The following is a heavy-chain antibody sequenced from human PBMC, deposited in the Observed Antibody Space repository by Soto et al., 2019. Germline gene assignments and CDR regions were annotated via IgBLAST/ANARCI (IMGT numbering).Heavy chain of an antibody. CDR2: ISYDGSDK. D-gene: IGHD3-22*01. CDR1: GCTCSSYA. J-gene: IGHJ4*02. CDR3: ARDYYKYYDSSGYYRSPAY. V-gene: IGHV3-30-3*01. Sequence: GGSPRLSCAASGCTCSSYAMHWVRQAPGKGLEWVALISYDGSDKDYADSVKGRFTISRDNSRNTLFLQMNSLRAEDTAVYYCARDYYKYYDSSGYYRSPAYWGQGTLVTVSS.